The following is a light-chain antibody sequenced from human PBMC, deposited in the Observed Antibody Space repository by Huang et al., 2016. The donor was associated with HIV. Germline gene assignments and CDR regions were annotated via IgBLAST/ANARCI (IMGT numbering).Light chain of an antibody. J-gene: IGKJ1*01. CDR2: GGS. Sequence: EIVLTQSPGTLSLSPGERATLSCRASQSFSSSYLAWYQQKPGQAPRLLIYGGSSRATGIPDRFSGSGSGTDFTLTISRLEPEDFAVYYCQQYGSSLWTFGQGTKVEIK. V-gene: IGKV3-20*01. CDR3: QQYGSSLWT. CDR1: QSFSSSY.